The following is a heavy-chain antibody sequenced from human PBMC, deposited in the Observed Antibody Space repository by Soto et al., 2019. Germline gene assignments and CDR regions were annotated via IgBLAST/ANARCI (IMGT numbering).Heavy chain of an antibody. Sequence: PSETLSLTCSVSGDSISSLDYFWAWIRQPPGQALEYIGYIYKSATTYYNPSFESRVAISVDTSKNQFSLNVTSVTAADTAVYFWARGRYFLTGRCFPNWFDSWGQGALVTVSS. D-gene: IGHD7-27*01. CDR3: ARGRYFLTGRCFPNWFDS. J-gene: IGHJ5*01. V-gene: IGHV4-30-4*01. CDR2: IYKSATT. CDR1: GDSISSLDYF.